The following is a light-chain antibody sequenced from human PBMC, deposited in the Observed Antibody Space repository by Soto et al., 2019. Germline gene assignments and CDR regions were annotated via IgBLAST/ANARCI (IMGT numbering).Light chain of an antibody. V-gene: IGKV1-5*03. CDR2: TAS. Sequence: DIQMTQSPSTLSASVGDRVTITCRASQNINNWLAWYQQKPGKAPKLLIYTASSLESGVPSRFSGSGSGTEFTLTISCLQPDDFATYYYQQYNSYSRGTFGQGTKVEIK. J-gene: IGKJ1*01. CDR1: QNINNW. CDR3: QQYNSYSRGT.